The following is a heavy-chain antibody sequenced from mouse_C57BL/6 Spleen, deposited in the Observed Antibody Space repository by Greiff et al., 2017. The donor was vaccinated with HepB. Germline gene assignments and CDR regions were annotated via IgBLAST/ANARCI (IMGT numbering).Heavy chain of an antibody. V-gene: IGHV1-53*01. CDR1: GYTFTSYW. CDR2: INPSNGGT. J-gene: IGHJ4*01. CDR3: ARCRGDYFLAMDY. D-gene: IGHD1-1*01. Sequence: VQLQQPGTELVKPGASVKLSCKASGYTFTSYWMHWVKQRPGQGLEWIGNINPSNGGTNYNEKFKSKATLTVDKSSSTAYMQLSSLTSEDSAVYYCARCRGDYFLAMDYWGQGTSVTVSS.